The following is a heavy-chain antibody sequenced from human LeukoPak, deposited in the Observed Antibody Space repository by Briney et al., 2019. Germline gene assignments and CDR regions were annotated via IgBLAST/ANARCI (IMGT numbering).Heavy chain of an antibody. Sequence: GGSLRLSCAASGFTFNSYAMNWVRQAPGKGLEWVSSITATGDRTDDADSVKGRFTISRDNSKNTLYLQMNSLRAEDTAVYYCAKTSGSFYGWFDPWGQGTLVTVTS. J-gene: IGHJ5*02. CDR2: ITATGDRT. CDR3: AKTSGSFYGWFDP. D-gene: IGHD1-26*01. CDR1: GFTFNSYA. V-gene: IGHV3-23*01.